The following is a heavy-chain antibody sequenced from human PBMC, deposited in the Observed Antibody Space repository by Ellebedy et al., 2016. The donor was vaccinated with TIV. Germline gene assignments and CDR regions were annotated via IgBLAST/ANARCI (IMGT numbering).Heavy chain of an antibody. J-gene: IGHJ4*02. CDR3: ARDPAYSDSTLFYYYFDY. Sequence: GGSLRLXCAASGFTFSHSAMHWVRQAPGKGLEWVAVISYDATNKYYADSVKGRFTISRDNSKNTLYLQMVSLRAEDTAVYYCARDPAYSDSTLFYYYFDYWGQGTLVTVSS. D-gene: IGHD3-22*01. CDR2: ISYDATNK. V-gene: IGHV3-30-3*01. CDR1: GFTFSHSA.